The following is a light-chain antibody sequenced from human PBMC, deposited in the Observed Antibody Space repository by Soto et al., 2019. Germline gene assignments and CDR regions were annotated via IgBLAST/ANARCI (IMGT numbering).Light chain of an antibody. V-gene: IGKV3-20*01. CDR1: QSISSSY. J-gene: IGKJ3*01. CDR2: GAS. Sequence: ESVLTQSPGTLSLSPGERATLSCRASQSISSSYLAWYQQKPGPAPRLLVYGASSRATGIPDRFSGSGSGTDFTLTISRLEPEDFAVYYCQQYGTWRWTFGPGTKVDIK. CDR3: QQYGTWRWT.